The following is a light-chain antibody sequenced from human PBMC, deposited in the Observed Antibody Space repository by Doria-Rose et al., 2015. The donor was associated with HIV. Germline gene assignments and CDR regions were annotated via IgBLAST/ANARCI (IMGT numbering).Light chain of an antibody. Sequence: DIQTTQSPTSLSASVGDRVTTTCRASQSTGGFLNWYQQKPGKAPKLLIYAASSLHNGVPSRFSGSGSETDFTLTISSLQPEDFATYFCQQSYSTPLTFGGGTKVEIK. CDR2: AAS. CDR3: QQSYSTPLT. J-gene: IGKJ4*01. CDR1: QSTGGF. V-gene: IGKV1-39*01.